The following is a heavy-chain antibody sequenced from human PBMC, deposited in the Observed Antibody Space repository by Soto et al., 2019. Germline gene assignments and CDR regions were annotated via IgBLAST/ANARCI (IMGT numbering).Heavy chain of an antibody. CDR3: AKGQHCSSTSCYFDCYGMDV. CDR1: GFIFNTYD. D-gene: IGHD2-2*01. J-gene: IGHJ6*02. V-gene: IGHV3-30*18. CDR2: ISYDGSNK. Sequence: QVQLVESGGGVVQPGRSLRLSCAASGFIFNTYDMHWVRQAPGKGLEWVAVISYDGSNKYYADSVKGRLTISRDNSKKMLYLQMNSLRPEDTAVYYCAKGQHCSSTSCYFDCYGMDVWGQGTKVAVSS.